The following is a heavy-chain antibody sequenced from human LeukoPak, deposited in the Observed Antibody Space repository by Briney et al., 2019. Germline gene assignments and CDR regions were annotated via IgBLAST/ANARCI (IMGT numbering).Heavy chain of an antibody. CDR3: AKRGYSYDFDY. V-gene: IGHV3-33*06. D-gene: IGHD5-18*01. Sequence: PGRPLRLSCAASGFTFSSYGMHWVRQAPGKGLEWVAVIWYDGSNKYYADSVKGRFTISRDNSKNTLYLQMNSLRAEDTAVYYCAKRGYSYDFDYWGQGTLVTVSS. CDR1: GFTFSSYG. J-gene: IGHJ4*02. CDR2: IWYDGSNK.